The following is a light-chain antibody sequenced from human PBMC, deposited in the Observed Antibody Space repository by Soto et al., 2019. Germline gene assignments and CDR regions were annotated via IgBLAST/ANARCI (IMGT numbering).Light chain of an antibody. CDR3: YSAAPESTYV. CDR1: SSDVGAYNS. Sequence: QSVLAQPASVSGSPGQSITISCTGTSSDVGAYNSVSWYQQHPHRAPQVIIYKGTQRPSGVSNRFSGSTSGNAASLTISALQADDEADYVCYSAAPESTYVFGSETNVAV. CDR2: KGT. V-gene: IGLV2-23*01. J-gene: IGLJ1*01.